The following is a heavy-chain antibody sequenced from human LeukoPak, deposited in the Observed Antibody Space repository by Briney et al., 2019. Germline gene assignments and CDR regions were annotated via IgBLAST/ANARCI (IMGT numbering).Heavy chain of an antibody. D-gene: IGHD2-2*01. CDR1: GFTFSSYW. J-gene: IGHJ4*02. Sequence: GGSLRLSCAASGFTFSSYWMSWVRQAPGKGLEWVANIKQDGSEKYYVDSVKGRFTISRDNAKNSLYLQMNSLRAEDTAVYYCARGGHCSSTSCYHLLDYFDYWGQGTLVTVSS. V-gene: IGHV3-7*01. CDR3: ARGGHCSSTSCYHLLDYFDY. CDR2: IKQDGSEK.